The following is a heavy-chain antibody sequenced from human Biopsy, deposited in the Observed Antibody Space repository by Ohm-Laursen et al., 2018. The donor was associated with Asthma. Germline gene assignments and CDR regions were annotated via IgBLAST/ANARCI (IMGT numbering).Heavy chain of an antibody. CDR2: INAGNGNT. CDR1: GYTFINYA. V-gene: IGHV1-3*01. J-gene: IGHJ3*01. CDR3: ARTYYDFLTGQVKDVFGV. D-gene: IGHD3-9*01. Sequence: ASVKVSCKASGYTFINYAIHWVRQAPGQRLEWMGWINAGNGNTKYSQKFQGRVTITRNTSASTAYMELRSLRSEDTATYYCARTYYDFLTGQVKDVFGVWGQGTMVTVSS.